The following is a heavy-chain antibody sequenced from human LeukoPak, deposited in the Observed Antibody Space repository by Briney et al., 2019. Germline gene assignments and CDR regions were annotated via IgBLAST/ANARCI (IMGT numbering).Heavy chain of an antibody. Sequence: GGSLRLSCAASGFTVSNNYLSWVRQAPGKGLEWVSLIYSGGSTYYADSVKGRFTISRDSSKNTLYLQMNNLRAGDTAFYYCARVRFSSTGRYRSCYFDYWGQGTLVTVSS. CDR2: IYSGGST. CDR3: ARVRFSSTGRYRSCYFDY. V-gene: IGHV3-53*01. J-gene: IGHJ4*02. D-gene: IGHD2-2*01. CDR1: GFTVSNNY.